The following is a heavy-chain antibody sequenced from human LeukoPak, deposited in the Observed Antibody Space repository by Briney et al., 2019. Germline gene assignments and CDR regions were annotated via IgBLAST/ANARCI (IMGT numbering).Heavy chain of an antibody. D-gene: IGHD2-2*01. Sequence: GGSLRLSCAASGFTFSDYYMSWIRQAPGKGLEWVSYISSSGSTIHYADSVKGRFTISRDNAKNSLYLQMNSLRAEDTAVYYCARAPPPLDCSSTSCPFDYWGQGTLVTVSS. CDR1: GFTFSDYY. J-gene: IGHJ4*02. CDR2: ISSSGSTI. CDR3: ARAPPPLDCSSTSCPFDY. V-gene: IGHV3-11*04.